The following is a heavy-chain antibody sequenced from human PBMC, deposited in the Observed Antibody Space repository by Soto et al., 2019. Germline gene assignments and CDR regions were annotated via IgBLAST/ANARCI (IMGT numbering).Heavy chain of an antibody. CDR3: ARDKDRQQLGGNYYYILDV. CDR1: GGTFSTSA. Sequence: QVQLEQSGAEVKKPGSSVKVSCKASGGTFSTSAISWVRQAPGQGLEWMGGIMPIFHKPDYAQKFQGRVTVTADESTSTAYMELSGLRSDDTAVYYCARDKDRQQLGGNYYYILDVWGQGTTVIVSS. V-gene: IGHV1-69*12. D-gene: IGHD3-3*02. J-gene: IGHJ6*02. CDR2: IMPIFHKP.